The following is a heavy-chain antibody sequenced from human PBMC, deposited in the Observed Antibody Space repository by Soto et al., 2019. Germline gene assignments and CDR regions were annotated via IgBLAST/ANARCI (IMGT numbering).Heavy chain of an antibody. V-gene: IGHV4-4*07. CDR1: GDSMTKYY. CDR3: ARTVGAAYYFDF. D-gene: IGHD1-26*01. J-gene: IGHJ4*02. CDR2: IYTSGST. Sequence: QVQLQESGPGLVKPSETLSLTCTVSGDSMTKYYWSWIRQPAGKGLEWLGRIYTSGSTNYNPSLKSRVPMSIDTSNNHFALKLKSVTAADTAVYYCARTVGAAYYFDFWGQGALVTVSS.